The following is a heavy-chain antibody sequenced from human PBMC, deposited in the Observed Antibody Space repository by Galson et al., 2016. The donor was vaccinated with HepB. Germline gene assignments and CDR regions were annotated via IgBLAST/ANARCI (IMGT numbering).Heavy chain of an antibody. CDR2: ISGYDAAT. CDR3: ARDRDYLLEH. CDR1: GYTFSNYG. D-gene: IGHD4-11*01. V-gene: IGHV1-18*01. Sequence: SVKVSCKASGYTFSNYGITWERQAPGQGLEWMGWISGYDAATNYAQKLQGRVTMTTDTSTSTAYMELRSLISDDTAMYYCARDRDYLLEHWGQGTLVTVSS. J-gene: IGHJ5*02.